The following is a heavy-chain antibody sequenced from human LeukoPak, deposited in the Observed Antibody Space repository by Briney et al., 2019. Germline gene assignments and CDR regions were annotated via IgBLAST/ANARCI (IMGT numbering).Heavy chain of an antibody. CDR1: GGTFSSYA. CDR2: IIPIFGTA. Sequence: ASVKVSCKASGGTFSSYAISWVRQAPGQGLEWMGGIIPIFGTANYAQKFQGRVTITADESTSTAYMELSSLRSEDTAVYYCXRXASXXGSGSYXXXYWGQGTXVTXS. V-gene: IGHV1-69*01. J-gene: IGHJ4*02. CDR3: XRXASXXGSGSYXXXY. D-gene: IGHD3-10*01.